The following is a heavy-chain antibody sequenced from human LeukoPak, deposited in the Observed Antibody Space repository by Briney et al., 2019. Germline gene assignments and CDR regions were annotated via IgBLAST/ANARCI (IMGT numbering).Heavy chain of an antibody. CDR2: MNPNSGNT. J-gene: IGHJ4*02. D-gene: IGHD3-10*01. CDR1: GYTFTSYD. Sequence: ASEKVSCKASGYTFTSYDINWVRQATGQGLEWMGWMNPNSGNTGYAQKFQGRVTMTRNTSISTAYMELSSLRSDDTAVYYCARKFLGSRGYYFDYWGQGTLVTVSS. V-gene: IGHV1-8*01. CDR3: ARKFLGSRGYYFDY.